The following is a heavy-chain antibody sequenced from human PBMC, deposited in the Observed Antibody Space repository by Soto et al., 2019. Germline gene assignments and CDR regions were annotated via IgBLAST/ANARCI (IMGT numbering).Heavy chain of an antibody. CDR3: VKRSLRVAQP. D-gene: IGHD3-16*01. CDR1: GRTFSINADF. V-gene: IGHV4-39*01. CDR2: IDNGGNT. J-gene: IGHJ4*02. Sequence: SETLSLTCTVSGRTFSINADFWYLAWIRQPPGKGLEWIGSIDNGGNTYYNPPLKSRVIISADTSKNQLSLSLNSVTAADTAVYYCVKRSLRVAQPWGQGIRVTVSS.